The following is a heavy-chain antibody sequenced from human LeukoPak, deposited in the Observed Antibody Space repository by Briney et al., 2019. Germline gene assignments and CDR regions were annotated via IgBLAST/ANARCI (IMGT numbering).Heavy chain of an antibody. Sequence: GGSLRLSCAASGFTFSSYPLSWARRAPGKGLEWVSAISGSGGSTYYADSVKARFTISRDNSKNTLYLQMNSLRAEDTAVYYCLLHGNFDYWGQGTLVTVSS. V-gene: IGHV3-23*01. CDR2: ISGSGGST. J-gene: IGHJ4*02. CDR1: GFTFSSYP. D-gene: IGHD2-15*01. CDR3: LLHGNFDY.